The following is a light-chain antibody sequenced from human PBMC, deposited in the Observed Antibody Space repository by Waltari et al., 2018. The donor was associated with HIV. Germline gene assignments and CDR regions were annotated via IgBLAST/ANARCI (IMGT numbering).Light chain of an antibody. V-gene: IGKV1-NL1*01. J-gene: IGKJ4*01. CDR1: QAISNS. CDR2: AAF. CDR3: QQYYSTLRLT. Sequence: DIQVTQSPSSFSASVGDRVTITCLASQAISNSLAWYQQKPGKAPKLLIYAAFRLDTGVPSRFSGSGSGTDYTLTITGLQPEDCATYICQQYYSTLRLTFGGGTKVEI.